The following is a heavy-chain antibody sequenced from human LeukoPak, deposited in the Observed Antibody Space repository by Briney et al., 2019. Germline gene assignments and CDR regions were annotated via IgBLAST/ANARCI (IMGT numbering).Heavy chain of an antibody. CDR1: GFTFSNYA. V-gene: IGHV3-30-3*01. CDR3: APIGDRRTGELYRIDY. D-gene: IGHD7-27*01. Sequence: HPGGSLRLSCAASGFTFSNYALHWVRQAPGKGLEWVAVVSYDGSNKYYADSVKGRFTISRDNSKNTLYLQMNSLRAEDAGIYYLAPIGDRRTGELYRIDYWGQGTLVTVSS. J-gene: IGHJ4*02. CDR2: VSYDGSNK.